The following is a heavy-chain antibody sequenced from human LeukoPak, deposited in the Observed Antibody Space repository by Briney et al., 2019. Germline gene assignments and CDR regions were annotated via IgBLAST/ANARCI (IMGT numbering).Heavy chain of an antibody. CDR3: ARALGHYYGRERDAFDI. Sequence: SETLSLTCTVSGYSISSGYYWGWIRQPPGKGLEWIGSIYHSGSTYYNPSLKSRVTISVDTSKNQFSLKLSSVTAADTAVYYCARALGHYYGRERDAFDIWGQGTMVTVSS. J-gene: IGHJ3*02. V-gene: IGHV4-38-2*02. CDR2: IYHSGST. CDR1: GYSISSGYY. D-gene: IGHD3-10*01.